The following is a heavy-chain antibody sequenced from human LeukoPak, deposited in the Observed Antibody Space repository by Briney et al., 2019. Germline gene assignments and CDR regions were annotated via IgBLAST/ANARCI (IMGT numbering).Heavy chain of an antibody. CDR2: IKSKTDGGTT. D-gene: IGHD3-22*01. CDR3: SSYYDSSGSVGFDY. Sequence: GGSLRLSCAASGFTFSNACMSWVRQAPGKGLEWVGRIKSKTDGGTTDYAAPVKGRFTISRDDSKNTLYLQMNSLKTEDTAVYYCSSYYDSSGSVGFDYWGQGTLVTVSS. CDR1: GFTFSNAC. V-gene: IGHV3-15*01. J-gene: IGHJ4*02.